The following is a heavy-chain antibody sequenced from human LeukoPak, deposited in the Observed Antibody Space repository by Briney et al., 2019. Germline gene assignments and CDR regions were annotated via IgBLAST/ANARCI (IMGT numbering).Heavy chain of an antibody. J-gene: IGHJ4*02. D-gene: IGHD4-17*01. CDR2: LYYSGTT. CDR1: GGSFSGYY. Sequence: SETLSLTCAVYGGSFSGYYWSWIRQPPGKGLEWIASLYYSGTTYYNPSLKSRVTISADTSKNHFSLRLSSVTAADTAVYYCARRPLYGYYFDYWGQGTLVTVSS. V-gene: IGHV4-34*01. CDR3: ARRPLYGYYFDY.